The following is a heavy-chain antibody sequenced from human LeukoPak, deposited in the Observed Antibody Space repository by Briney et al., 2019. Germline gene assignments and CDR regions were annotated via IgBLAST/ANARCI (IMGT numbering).Heavy chain of an antibody. D-gene: IGHD4-17*01. CDR3: ARDLDDYGDYGYFDY. V-gene: IGHV1-18*01. CDR1: GYTFTSYG. J-gene: IGHJ4*02. Sequence: GASVKVSCKASGYTFTSYGISWVRQAPGQGLGWMGWIIAYNGNTNYAQKLQGRVTMTTDTSTSTAYMELRSLRSDDTAVYYCARDLDDYGDYGYFDYWGQGTLVSVSS. CDR2: IIAYNGNT.